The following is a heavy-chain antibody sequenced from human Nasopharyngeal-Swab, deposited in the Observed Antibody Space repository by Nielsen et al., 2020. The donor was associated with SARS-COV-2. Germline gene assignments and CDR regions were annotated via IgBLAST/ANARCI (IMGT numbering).Heavy chain of an antibody. D-gene: IGHD6-19*01. V-gene: IGHV1-18*01. Sequence: ASVKVSCKDSGYTFANYGVSWVRQATGKGLEWMGWISVYNGNTGYAQNFQGRVTMTTDTSTNTGYLELRSLRSDDTAVYYCARGNGWYPDHWGQGTLVTVSS. J-gene: IGHJ4*02. CDR3: ARGNGWYPDH. CDR1: GYTFANYG. CDR2: ISVYNGNT.